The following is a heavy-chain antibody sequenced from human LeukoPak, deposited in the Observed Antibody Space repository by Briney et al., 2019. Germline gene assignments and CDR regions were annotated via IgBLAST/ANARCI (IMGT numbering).Heavy chain of an antibody. CDR2: ISSSGSTI. J-gene: IGHJ6*02. D-gene: IGHD3-10*01. CDR1: GFTFSSYE. Sequence: PGGSLRLSCAASGFTFSSYEMNWVRQAPGKGLEWVSYISSSGSTIYYADSVKGRFTISRDNAKNSLYLQMNSPRAEDTAVYYCARDQPSGEAYYYYGMDVWGQGTTVTVSS. V-gene: IGHV3-48*03. CDR3: ARDQPSGEAYYYYGMDV.